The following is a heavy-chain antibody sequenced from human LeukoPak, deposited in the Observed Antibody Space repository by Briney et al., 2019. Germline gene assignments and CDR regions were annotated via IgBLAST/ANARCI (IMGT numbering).Heavy chain of an antibody. CDR1: GGSITSYY. CDR3: ASGGYCSSTSCYPTWFDP. CDR2: VSYTGST. Sequence: SETLSLACTVSGGSITSYYWSWIRQPPGKGLEWIGYVSYTGSTNYNPSLQSRVTMSIDTSKNRFSLKLSSVTAADTAVYYCASGGYCSSTSCYPTWFDPWGQGTLVTASS. V-gene: IGHV4-59*01. J-gene: IGHJ5*02. D-gene: IGHD2-2*01.